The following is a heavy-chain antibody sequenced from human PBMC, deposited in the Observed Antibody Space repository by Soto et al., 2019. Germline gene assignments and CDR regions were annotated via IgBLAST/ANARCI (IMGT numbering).Heavy chain of an antibody. D-gene: IGHD1-7*01. V-gene: IGHV3-72*01. CDR1: GFTFSDYY. CDR2: SRDKGNSYSK. CDR3: TRSIPGTASADY. Sequence: EVQLVESGGGLVQPGGSLRLSCAGSGFTFSDYYIDWVRQAPGKGLEWVGGSRDKGNSYSKDYAASVQCRFTVSRDASKNSLYLQMNTLKTVDAALYYFTRSIPGTASADYWGQGTLVTVSS. J-gene: IGHJ4*02.